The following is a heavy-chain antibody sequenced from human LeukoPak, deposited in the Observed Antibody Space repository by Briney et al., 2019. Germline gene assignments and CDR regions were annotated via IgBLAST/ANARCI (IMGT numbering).Heavy chain of an antibody. CDR3: ARHGHGTYRSTWYSL. J-gene: IGHJ4*02. CDR1: GVSIKSSY. CDR2: IHYSESI. D-gene: IGHD6-13*01. Sequence: SETLSLICSVSGVSIKSSYCSWIRQPPGKGLEWIGDIHYSESINYNPSLRSRVTISVDTSKNQVSLKLSSVTAAGTAFYYCARHGHGTYRSTWYSLWGQGTLVTVSS. V-gene: IGHV4-59*08.